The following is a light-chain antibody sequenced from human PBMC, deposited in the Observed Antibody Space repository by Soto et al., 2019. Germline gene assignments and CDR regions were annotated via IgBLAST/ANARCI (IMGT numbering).Light chain of an antibody. V-gene: IGKV1-5*03. J-gene: IGKJ1*01. CDR3: QHYNSYSEA. Sequence: DIQMTQSPSSLSGSVGDRVTITSRASQTISSWLAWYQQKPGKAPKLLIYKASTLKSGVPSRCSGSGSGTEFTLTISSLQPDDFATYYCQHYNSYSEAFGQGTKVDIK. CDR2: KAS. CDR1: QTISSW.